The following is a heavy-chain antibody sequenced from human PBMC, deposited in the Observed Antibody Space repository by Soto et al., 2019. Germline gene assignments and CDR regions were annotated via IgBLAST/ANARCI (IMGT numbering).Heavy chain of an antibody. CDR3: ARLPGSELVGYMDV. Sequence: ETLSLTCTVSGVSINSANWWTWVRQSPGKGLEWIGEIYHSGSTNFNPSLKSRVTISVDTSKNQFSLKLSSVTAADTAVYYCARLPGSELVGYMDVWGKGTTVTVSS. CDR1: GVSINSANW. J-gene: IGHJ6*03. CDR2: IYHSGST. D-gene: IGHD6-6*01. V-gene: IGHV4-4*02.